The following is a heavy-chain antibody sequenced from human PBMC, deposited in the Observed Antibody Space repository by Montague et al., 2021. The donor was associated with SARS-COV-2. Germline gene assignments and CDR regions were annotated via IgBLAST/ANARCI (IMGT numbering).Heavy chain of an antibody. CDR1: DGSISSSSYY. D-gene: IGHD6-13*01. Sequence: SETLSLTCTVSDGSISSSSYYWGWIRQPPGKGLEWIGSIYYSGSTYYNPSLKSRVTISVDTSKNQFSLKLSSVTAADTAVYYCASSWLYYYYMDVWGKGTTVTVSS. CDR3: ASSWLYYYYMDV. CDR2: IYYSGST. V-gene: IGHV4-39*01. J-gene: IGHJ6*03.